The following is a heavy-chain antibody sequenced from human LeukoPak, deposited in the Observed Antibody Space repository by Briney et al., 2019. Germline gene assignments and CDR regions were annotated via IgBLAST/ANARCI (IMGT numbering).Heavy chain of an antibody. CDR3: ARRGALGAIETLDI. V-gene: IGHV3-11*03. CDR2: ISSSSSYT. CDR1: GFTFSDYY. D-gene: IGHD2-21*01. J-gene: IGHJ3*02. Sequence: GGSLRLSCAASGFTFSDYYMSWIRQAPGKGLEWVSYISSSSSYTNYADSVKGRFTISRDNAKNSLYLQMNSLRAEDTAVYYCARRGALGAIETLDIWGQGTMVIVSS.